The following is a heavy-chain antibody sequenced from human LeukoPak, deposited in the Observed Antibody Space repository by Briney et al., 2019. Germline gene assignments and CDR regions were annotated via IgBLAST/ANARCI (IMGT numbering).Heavy chain of an antibody. J-gene: IGHJ5*02. CDR2: INHSGST. V-gene: IGHV4-34*01. CDR3: ASHIAARPSDWFDP. CDR1: GGSFSGYY. D-gene: IGHD6-6*01. Sequence: SETLSLTCAVYGGSFSGYYWSWIRQPPGKGLEWIGEINHSGSTNYNPSLKSRVTISVDTSKNQLSLKLSSVTAADTAVYYCASHIAARPSDWFDPWGQGTLVTVSS.